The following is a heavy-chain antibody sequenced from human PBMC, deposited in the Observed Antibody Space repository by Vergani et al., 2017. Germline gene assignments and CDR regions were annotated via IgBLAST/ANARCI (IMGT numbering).Heavy chain of an antibody. V-gene: IGHV4-39*01. Sequence: QLQLQESGPGLVKPSETLSLTCTVSGGSISSSSYYWGWIRQPPGKGLEWIGSIYYSGSTYYNPSLKSRVTISVDTSKNQFSLKLSSVTAADTAVYYCARAVKKGDYYDSSGYYGYFDYWGQGTLVTVSS. J-gene: IGHJ4*02. CDR3: ARAVKKGDYYDSSGYYGYFDY. D-gene: IGHD3-22*01. CDR2: IYYSGST. CDR1: GGSISSSSYY.